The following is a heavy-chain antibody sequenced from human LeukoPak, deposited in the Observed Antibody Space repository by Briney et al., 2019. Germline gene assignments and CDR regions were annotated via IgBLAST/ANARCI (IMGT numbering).Heavy chain of an antibody. CDR1: GGSFSGYY. D-gene: IGHD3-3*01. V-gene: IGHV4-34*01. CDR2: INHSGST. J-gene: IGHJ5*02. CDR3: AREGVYDFWSGYSSWFDP. Sequence: SETLSLTCAVYGGSFSGYYWSWIRQPPGEGLEWIGEINHSGSTNYNPSLKSRVTMSVDTSKNQFSLKLSSVTAADTAVYYCAREGVYDFWSGYSSWFDPWGQGTLVTVSS.